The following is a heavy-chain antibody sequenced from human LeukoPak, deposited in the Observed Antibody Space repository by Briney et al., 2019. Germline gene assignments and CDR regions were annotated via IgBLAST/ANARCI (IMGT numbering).Heavy chain of an antibody. Sequence: GGSLRLSCAASGFTFSSYSMNWVRQAPGKGLEWVSYISSSSSTIYYADSVKGRFTISRDNAKNSLYLQMNSLRAEDTAVYYCARVGVEGSAQLVPWFDPWGQGTLVTVSS. CDR1: GFTFSSYS. V-gene: IGHV3-48*04. CDR2: ISSSSSTI. J-gene: IGHJ5*02. CDR3: ARVGVEGSAQLVPWFDP. D-gene: IGHD6-13*01.